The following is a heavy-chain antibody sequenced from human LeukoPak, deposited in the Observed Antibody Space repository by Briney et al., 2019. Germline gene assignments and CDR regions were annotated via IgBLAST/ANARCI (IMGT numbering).Heavy chain of an antibody. CDR2: ISYDGSNK. D-gene: IGHD2-15*01. J-gene: IGHJ5*02. CDR1: GFIFSSYA. Sequence: GGSLRLSCAASGFIFSSYAMHWVRQAPGKGLEWVAVISYDGSNKNYGDSVEGRFTISRDNAKNSLYLQMNSLRAEDTAVYYCARALGYCSGGSCYWFDPWGQGTLVTVSS. V-gene: IGHV3-30-3*01. CDR3: ARALGYCSGGSCYWFDP.